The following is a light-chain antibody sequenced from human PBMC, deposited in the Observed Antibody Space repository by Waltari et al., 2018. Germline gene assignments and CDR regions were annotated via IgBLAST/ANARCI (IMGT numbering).Light chain of an antibody. CDR2: KAS. V-gene: IGKV1-5*03. CDR3: LQYNSEPWT. CDR1: QRIVVW. Sequence: DIQMTQSPSPLPASVGDKVTITRRASQRIVVWLAWYQQKPGKAPRLLIYKASDLERGVPSRFSGSGSGTEFTLTISSLQADDFATYYCLQYNSEPWTFGQGTKVEIK. J-gene: IGKJ1*01.